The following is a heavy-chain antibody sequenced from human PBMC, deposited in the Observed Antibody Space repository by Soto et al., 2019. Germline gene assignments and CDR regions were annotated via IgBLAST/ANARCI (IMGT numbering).Heavy chain of an antibody. CDR1: GFTFSSYS. Sequence: QSGGSLRLSCAASGFTFSSYSMSWVRQAPGKGLEWVSAISGSGGSKYYADSVKGRFTISRDNSKNTLYLQMNSLRAEDTALYYFAKDALRIVATIKGYYFDYWGQGTLVTVSS. J-gene: IGHJ4*02. V-gene: IGHV3-23*01. D-gene: IGHD5-12*01. CDR2: ISGSGGSK. CDR3: AKDALRIVATIKGYYFDY.